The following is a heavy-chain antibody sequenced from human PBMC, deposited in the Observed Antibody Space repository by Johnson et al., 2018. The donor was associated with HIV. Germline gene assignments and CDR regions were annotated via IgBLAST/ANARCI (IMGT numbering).Heavy chain of an antibody. D-gene: IGHD5-12*01. CDR1: GFTFDDYG. Sequence: VQLVESGGGLVKPGGSLRLSCAASGFTFDDYGMSWVRQAPGKGLEWVSGINWNGGSTGYADSVKGRFTISRDNSKNTLYLQMNSLRAEDTAVYYCARGSQWLRWWVGAFDIWGQGTMVTVSS. CDR3: ARGSQWLRWWVGAFDI. V-gene: IGHV3-20*04. CDR2: INWNGGST. J-gene: IGHJ3*02.